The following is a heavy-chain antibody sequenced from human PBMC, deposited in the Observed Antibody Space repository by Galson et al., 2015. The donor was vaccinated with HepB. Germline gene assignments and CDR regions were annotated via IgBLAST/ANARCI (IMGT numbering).Heavy chain of an antibody. CDR1: GFMFSSFG. Sequence: SLRLSCAASGFMFSSFGMHWVRQTPGKGLEWVALISYDGSDKNYADSVKGRFTISRDNSRNTLYLQMNSLRTEDTAVYYCSKEGGTYFQGKNIDYWGQGTLVAVSS. J-gene: IGHJ4*02. CDR2: ISYDGSDK. CDR3: SKEGGTYFQGKNIDY. V-gene: IGHV3-30*18. D-gene: IGHD1-26*01.